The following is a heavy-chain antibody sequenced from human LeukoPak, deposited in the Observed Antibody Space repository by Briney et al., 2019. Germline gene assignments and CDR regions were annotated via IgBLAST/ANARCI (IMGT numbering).Heavy chain of an antibody. V-gene: IGHV3-30-3*01. CDR3: ARERNTVNTGGLDS. J-gene: IGHJ4*02. CDR2: ISYDGTNE. D-gene: IGHD4-17*01. Sequence: GGSLRLSCAASGFTFSSYTMHGVRQAPGKGLEWVAVISYDGTNEYYADSVKGRFTISRDNSKNTLYLQMNSLRPEDTAVHYCARERNTVNTGGLDSWGQGTLVTVSS. CDR1: GFTFSSYT.